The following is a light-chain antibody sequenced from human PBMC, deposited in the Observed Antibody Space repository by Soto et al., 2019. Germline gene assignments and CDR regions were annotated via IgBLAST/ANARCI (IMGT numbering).Light chain of an antibody. Sequence: DIQMTQSPSTLSAYVGDRVTITCRASQSVTKWVAWYQQRPGQAPKILIWDASSLQRGVPSRFSGSGYGTEFTLSLSSLQPDDCATFYGQHYNGHSTWSFGQGTKVDI. CDR1: QSVTKW. J-gene: IGKJ1*01. CDR3: QHYNGHSTWS. V-gene: IGKV1-5*01. CDR2: DAS.